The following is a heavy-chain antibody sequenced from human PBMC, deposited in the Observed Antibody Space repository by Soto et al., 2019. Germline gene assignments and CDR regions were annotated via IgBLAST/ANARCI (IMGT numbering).Heavy chain of an antibody. CDR3: ARESPTYYYGSGSYSFFRESGPNWFDP. V-gene: IGHV3-66*01. D-gene: IGHD3-10*01. CDR2: IYSGGST. J-gene: IGHJ5*02. CDR1: GFTVSSNY. Sequence: PGGSLRLSCAASGFTVSSNYMSWVRQAPGKGLEWVSVIYSGGSTYYADSVKGRFTISRDNSKNTLYLQMNSLRAEDTAVYYCARESPTYYYGSGSYSFFRESGPNWFDPWGQGTLVTVSS.